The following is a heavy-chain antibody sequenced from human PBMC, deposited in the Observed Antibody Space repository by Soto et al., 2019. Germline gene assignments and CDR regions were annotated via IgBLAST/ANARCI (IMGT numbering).Heavy chain of an antibody. CDR2: IIPIFGTA. D-gene: IGHD2-2*01. CDR3: ARGAGSPNIVVVPDTSRLYYYGMDV. V-gene: IGHV1-69*13. Sequence: SVKVSCKASGGTFSSYAISWVRQAPGQGLEWMGGIIPIFGTANYAQKFQGRVTITADESTSTAYMELSSLRSEDTAVYYCARGAGSPNIVVVPDTSRLYYYGMDVWGQGTTVTVSS. J-gene: IGHJ6*02. CDR1: GGTFSSYA.